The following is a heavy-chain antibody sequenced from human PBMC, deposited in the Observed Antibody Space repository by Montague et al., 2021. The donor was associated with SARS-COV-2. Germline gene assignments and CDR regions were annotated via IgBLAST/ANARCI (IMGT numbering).Heavy chain of an antibody. J-gene: IGHJ4*02. V-gene: IGHV4-39*01. CDR3: ATRTRYPQNDLAF. D-gene: IGHD1-1*01. CDR2: IYNGGTT. CDR1: GDSIRNSDYS. Sequence: SETLSLTCTVSGDSIRNSDYSWGWVRQPPGKGLEWIGNIYNGGTTFYNPSLKSRVTIFVDTSKNQFSLKLSSVTAADTAVYYCATRTRYPQNDLAFWGQGTVVTVSA.